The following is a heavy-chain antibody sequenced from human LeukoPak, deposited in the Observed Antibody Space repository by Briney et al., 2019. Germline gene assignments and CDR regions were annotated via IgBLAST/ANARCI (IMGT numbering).Heavy chain of an antibody. V-gene: IGHV3-73*01. Sequence: GGSLKLSCAASGFTFSGSAMHWVRQASGKGLEWVGRIRSKANSYATAYAASVKGRFTISRDDSKNTAYLQMNSLKTEDTAVYYCTSEVGALPFGYWGQGTLVTVSS. CDR1: GFTFSGSA. J-gene: IGHJ4*02. CDR2: IRSKANSYAT. CDR3: TSEVGALPFGY. D-gene: IGHD1-26*01.